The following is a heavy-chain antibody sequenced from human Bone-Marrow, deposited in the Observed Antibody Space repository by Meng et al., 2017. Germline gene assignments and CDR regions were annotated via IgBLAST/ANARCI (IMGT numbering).Heavy chain of an antibody. V-gene: IGHV4-39*07. CDR1: GGSISSNSYH. J-gene: IGHJ5*02. CDR3: ARGTGVLFRWFDP. CDR2: IYYDGST. Sequence: SETLSLTCTVSGGSISSNSYHWGWIRQSPGRGLEWIGSIYYDGSTYYTPSLKSRVTISVDTSKNQFSLKLSSVTAADTAVYYCARGTGVLFRWFDPWGQGTLVTVSS. D-gene: IGHD7-27*01.